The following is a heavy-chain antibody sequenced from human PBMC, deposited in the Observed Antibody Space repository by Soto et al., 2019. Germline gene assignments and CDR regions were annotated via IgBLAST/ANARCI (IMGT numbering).Heavy chain of an antibody. V-gene: IGHV3-9*01. CDR2: ISWNSGSI. CDR1: GFTFDDYA. J-gene: IGHJ6*02. D-gene: IGHD1-26*01. CDR3: AKYISLRIVGAALPYYYYYGMDV. Sequence: EVQLVESGGGLVQPGRSLRLSCAASGFTFDDYAMHWVRQAPGKGLEWVSGISWNSGSIGYADSVKGRFTISRDNAKNSLYLQMNRLRAEDTALYYCAKYISLRIVGAALPYYYYYGMDVWGQGTTVTVSS.